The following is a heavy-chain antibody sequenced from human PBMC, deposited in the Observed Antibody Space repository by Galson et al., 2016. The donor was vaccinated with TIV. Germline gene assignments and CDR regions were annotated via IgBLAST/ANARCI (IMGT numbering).Heavy chain of an antibody. CDR2: ISSYSSYI. D-gene: IGHD3-22*01. CDR3: VRGAPTDGSGYSGGYFDS. J-gene: IGHJ4*02. Sequence: SLRLSCAASGFTFNTCGMNWVRQAPGKGLECISSISSYSSYIYYADSVRGRFTISRDNAKNSVYLQMNSLRVEDTAVYYCVRGAPTDGSGYSGGYFDSWGQGTLVTVSS. CDR1: GFTFNTCG. V-gene: IGHV3-21*06.